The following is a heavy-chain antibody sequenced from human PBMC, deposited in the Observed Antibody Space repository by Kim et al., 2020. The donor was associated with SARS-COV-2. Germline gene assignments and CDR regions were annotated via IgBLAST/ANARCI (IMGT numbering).Heavy chain of an antibody. CDR1: GFTFTTYN. Sequence: GGSLRLSCAASGFTFTTYNMNWVRQAPGKGLEWISYISVTDALYYADSVKGRFTISRDYAKNSLDLQMNSLGDEDTAVYYCARDWNWGIDVWGQGTLVTVSS. CDR3: ARDWNWGIDV. J-gene: IGHJ4*02. V-gene: IGHV3-48*02. D-gene: IGHD7-27*01. CDR2: ISVTDAL.